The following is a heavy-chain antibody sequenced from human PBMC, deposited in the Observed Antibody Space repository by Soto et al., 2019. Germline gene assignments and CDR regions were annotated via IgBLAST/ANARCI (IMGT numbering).Heavy chain of an antibody. CDR2: IIPVFGTP. CDR1: GSTFSSST. V-gene: IGHV1-69*06. J-gene: IGHJ4*02. D-gene: IGHD3-16*01. CDR3: ARPADYVSGFSQ. Sequence: GASVKVSCKTSGSTFSSSTISWVRQAPGQGLEWMGGIIPVFGTPNYAQKFQGRVTLIADKSTSTAYMELSNLSSEDTAVYFCARPADYVSGFSQWGQGTLVTSPQ.